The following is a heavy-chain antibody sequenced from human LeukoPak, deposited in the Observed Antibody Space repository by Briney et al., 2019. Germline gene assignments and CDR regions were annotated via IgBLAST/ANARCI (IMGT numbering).Heavy chain of an antibody. D-gene: IGHD3-10*01. V-gene: IGHV4-31*03. CDR1: GFSISSGGYY. CDR2: IYYSGST. CDR3: ARIRRGSETEHLFDP. Sequence: SETLSLTCTVSGFSISSGGYYWGWMRQDPGKGLEWTVYIYYSGSTYYNPSLKSRVTISVDTSKNQFSLKLSSVTAADTAVYYCARIRRGSETEHLFDPWGQGTLVTVSS. J-gene: IGHJ5*02.